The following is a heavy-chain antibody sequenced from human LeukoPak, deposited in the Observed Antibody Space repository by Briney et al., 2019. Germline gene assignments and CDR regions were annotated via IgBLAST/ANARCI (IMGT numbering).Heavy chain of an antibody. CDR2: INPNSGGT. CDR3: ARRVTTILNWFDP. J-gene: IGHJ5*02. D-gene: IGHD4-17*01. Sequence: GASVKVSCKASGYTFTGYYMHWVRQAPGQGLEWMGWINPNSGGTNYAQKFQGRVTMTRDKSISTAYMELSRLRSDDTAVYYCARRVTTILNWFDPWGQGTLVTVSS. V-gene: IGHV1-2*02. CDR1: GYTFTGYY.